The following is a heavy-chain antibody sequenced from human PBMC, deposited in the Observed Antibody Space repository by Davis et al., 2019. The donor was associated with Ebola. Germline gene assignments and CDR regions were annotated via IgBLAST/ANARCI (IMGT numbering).Heavy chain of an antibody. J-gene: IGHJ6*02. D-gene: IGHD1-14*01. Sequence: GESLKISCAASGFTFSSYAMSWLRQAPGKRLEWVSAISGSGGSTYYADSVKGRFTISSDNSKNTLYLQMNSLRAEDAAVYYCAKGYGIRDGMDVWGQGTTVTVSS. CDR2: ISGSGGST. CDR3: AKGYGIRDGMDV. V-gene: IGHV3-23*01. CDR1: GFTFSSYA.